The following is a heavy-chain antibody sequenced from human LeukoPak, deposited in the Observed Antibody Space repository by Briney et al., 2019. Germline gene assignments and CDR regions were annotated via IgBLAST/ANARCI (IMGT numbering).Heavy chain of an antibody. J-gene: IGHJ4*02. CDR3: ARDGLGGYDY. CDR1: GGSIRSGGFY. V-gene: IGHV4-30-2*01. D-gene: IGHD5-12*01. CDR2: FYLSGGT. Sequence: SETLSLTCTVSGGSIRSGGFYWSWIRQPPGKGLEWIGYFYLSGGTYYNPSLKSRVTISVDRSKNQFSLKLSSVTAADTAVYYCARDGLGGYDYWGQGTLVTVSS.